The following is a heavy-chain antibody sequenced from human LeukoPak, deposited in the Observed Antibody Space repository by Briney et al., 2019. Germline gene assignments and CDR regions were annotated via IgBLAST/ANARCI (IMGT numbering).Heavy chain of an antibody. Sequence: PGGSLRLSCAASGFTFSSYAMSWVRQAPGKGLEWVSAFSGSGGDTYYADSVKGRFTISRDNSKNTLYLQMNSLRAEDTAIYYCAKCILTGYYKGYMDVWGKGTTVTISS. CDR1: GFTFSSYA. CDR3: AKCILTGYYKGYMDV. V-gene: IGHV3-23*01. J-gene: IGHJ6*03. D-gene: IGHD3-9*01. CDR2: FSGSGGDT.